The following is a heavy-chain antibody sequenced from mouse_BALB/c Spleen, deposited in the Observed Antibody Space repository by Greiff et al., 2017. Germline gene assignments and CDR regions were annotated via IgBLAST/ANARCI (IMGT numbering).Heavy chain of an antibody. CDR2: INPSNGRT. D-gene: IGHD2-14*01. J-gene: IGHJ3*01. Sequence: QVQLQQSGAELVKPGASVKLSCKASGYTFTSYWMHWVKQRPGQGREWIGEINPSNGRTNYNEKFKSKATLTVDKSSSTAYMQLSSLTSEDSAVYYCAREGPYYRYDGADWGQGTLVTVSA. CDR3: AREGPYYRYDGAD. CDR1: GYTFTSYW. V-gene: IGHV1S81*02.